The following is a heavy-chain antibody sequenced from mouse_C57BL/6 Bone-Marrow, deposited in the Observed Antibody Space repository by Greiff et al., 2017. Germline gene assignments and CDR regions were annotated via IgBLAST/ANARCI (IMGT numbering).Heavy chain of an antibody. V-gene: IGHV1-15*01. J-gene: IGHJ2*01. CDR1: GYTFTDYE. CDR2: IDPETGGT. Sequence: QVQLKQSGAELVRPGASVTLSCKASGYTFTDYEMHWVKQTPVHGLEWIGAIDPETGGTAYNQKFKGKAILTADKSSSTAYMELRSLTSEDSAVYYCTRLGCSLYFAYWGQGTMLTVSA. D-gene: IGHD6-2*01. CDR3: TRLGCSLYFAY.